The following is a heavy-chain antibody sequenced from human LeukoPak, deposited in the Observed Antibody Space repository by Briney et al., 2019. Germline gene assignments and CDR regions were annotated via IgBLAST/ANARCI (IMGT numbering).Heavy chain of an antibody. CDR2: ISSSSSTI. V-gene: IGHV3-48*04. J-gene: IGHJ5*02. Sequence: PGGSLRLSCAASGFTFSSYSMNWVRQAPGKRLEWVSYISSSSSTIYYADSVKGRFTISRDNAKNSLYLQMNSLRAEDTAVYYCARDPRRGAEPRPNWFDPWGQGTLVTVSS. CDR1: GFTFSSYS. D-gene: IGHD1-14*01. CDR3: ARDPRRGAEPRPNWFDP.